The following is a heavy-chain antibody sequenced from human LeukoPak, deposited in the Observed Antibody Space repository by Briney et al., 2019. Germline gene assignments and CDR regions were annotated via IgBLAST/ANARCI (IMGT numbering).Heavy chain of an antibody. D-gene: IGHD2-15*01. CDR2: ISSSSSYI. J-gene: IGHJ3*02. V-gene: IGHV3-21*01. CDR1: GFTFSSYS. CDR3: ASDCSGGSCVDAFDI. Sequence: KPGGSLRLSCAASGFTFSSYSMNWVRQAPGKGLEWVSSISSSSSYIYYADSVKGRFTISRDNAKNSLYLQMNSLRAEDTAVYYCASDCSGGSCVDAFDIWGQGTMVTVSS.